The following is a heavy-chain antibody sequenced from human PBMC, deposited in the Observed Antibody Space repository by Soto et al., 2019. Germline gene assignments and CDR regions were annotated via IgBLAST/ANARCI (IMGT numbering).Heavy chain of an antibody. Sequence: PGESLKISCDGSGYRFTSYWIGLVRQVPGKGLEWMGIIYPGDSNTRYSPSLQGQVTMSADKSISTAYLEWSSLMDSDSAMYYCARLGPSTIDYWGQGTLVTVSS. J-gene: IGHJ4*02. CDR2: IYPGDSNT. V-gene: IGHV5-51*01. D-gene: IGHD2-2*01. CDR3: ARLGPSTIDY. CDR1: GYRFTSYW.